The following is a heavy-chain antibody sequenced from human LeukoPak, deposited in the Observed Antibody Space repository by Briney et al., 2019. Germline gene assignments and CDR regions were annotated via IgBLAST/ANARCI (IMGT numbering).Heavy chain of an antibody. V-gene: IGHV3-21*01. CDR1: GFTFSSYS. CDR3: ARGNSYAMGA. CDR2: ISSSSSYI. J-gene: IGHJ5*02. D-gene: IGHD3-16*01. Sequence: GGSLRLSCAPSGFTFSSYSMNWVRQAPGKGLEWVSSISSSSSYIYYADSVKGRFTISRDNAKNSLYLQMNSLRVEDTAVYFCARGNSYAMGAWGQGTLVTVSS.